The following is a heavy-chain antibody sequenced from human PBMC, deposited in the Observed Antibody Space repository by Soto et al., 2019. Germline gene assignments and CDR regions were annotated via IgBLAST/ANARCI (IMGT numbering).Heavy chain of an antibody. D-gene: IGHD5-18*01. CDR1: GFVFRTYG. V-gene: IGHV3-30*18. CDR3: ANLDTXLVFFAKAV. J-gene: IGHJ6*02. Sequence: QVQLVESGGGVVQPGRSLRLSCAASGFVFRTYGMYWVRQAPGKGLEWVALISYDGRSKNYADSVKGRFTISRDNSENKLFLHMNRLXFEDTAVYYCANLDTXLVFFAKAVWGPGTTVVVSS. CDR2: ISYDGRSK.